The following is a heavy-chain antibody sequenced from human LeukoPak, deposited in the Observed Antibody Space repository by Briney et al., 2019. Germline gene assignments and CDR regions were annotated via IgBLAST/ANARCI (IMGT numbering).Heavy chain of an antibody. CDR3: ARDPGLRYGRVVVAALIFDY. CDR2: INPNSGGT. Sequence: ASVKVSCKASGYTFTGYYMHWVRQAPGQGLEWMGWINPNSGGTNYAQKFQGRVTMTRDTSISTAYMELSRLRSDDTAVYYCARDPGLRYGRVVVAALIFDYWGQGTLVTVSS. J-gene: IGHJ4*02. V-gene: IGHV1-2*02. CDR1: GYTFTGYY. D-gene: IGHD2-15*01.